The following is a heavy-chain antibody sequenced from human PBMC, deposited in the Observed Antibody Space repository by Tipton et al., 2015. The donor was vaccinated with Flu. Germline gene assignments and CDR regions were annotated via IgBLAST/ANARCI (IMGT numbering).Heavy chain of an antibody. CDR2: IYGSGGT. Sequence: TLSLTCTVSGGSISSSNYYWCWIRQPAGKGLEWIGRIYGSGGTNYNPSLKSRVTMLVDTSNNQFSLRMRFGTAADTAVFYCVRGYSGYGPYYYAMDVWGQGTTVTVSS. CDR1: GGSISSSNYY. CDR3: VRGYSGYGPYYYAMDV. J-gene: IGHJ6*02. D-gene: IGHD5-12*01. V-gene: IGHV4-61*02.